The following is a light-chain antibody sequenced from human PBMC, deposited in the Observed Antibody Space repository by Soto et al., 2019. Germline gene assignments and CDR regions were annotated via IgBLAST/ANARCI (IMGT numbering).Light chain of an antibody. CDR3: CSHASSRTFVV. J-gene: IGLJ2*01. CDR2: EGT. Sequence: QSALTQAASVSGTPGQSITISCTGSSSDVGSYTLVSWYQQHPGRGPKLMIYEGTKRPSGVSNRFSGSKSGNTASLTISELQAEDEVYYYCCSHASSRTFVVFGGGTKPTVL. V-gene: IGLV2-23*03. CDR1: SSDVGSYTL.